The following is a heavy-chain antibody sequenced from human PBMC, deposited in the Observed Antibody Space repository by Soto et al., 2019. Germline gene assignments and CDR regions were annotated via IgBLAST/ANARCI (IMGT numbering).Heavy chain of an antibody. J-gene: IGHJ3*02. Sequence: QVQLVQSGAEVKKPGASVKVSCKASGYTFTSYAMHWVRQAPGQRLEWMGWINAGNGNTKYSQKFQGRVTITRDTSASTAYMELSSLRSEDTAVYYCARGYNWNHPTDFDAFDIWGQGTMVTVSS. CDR2: INAGNGNT. D-gene: IGHD1-20*01. V-gene: IGHV1-3*01. CDR1: GYTFTSYA. CDR3: ARGYNWNHPTDFDAFDI.